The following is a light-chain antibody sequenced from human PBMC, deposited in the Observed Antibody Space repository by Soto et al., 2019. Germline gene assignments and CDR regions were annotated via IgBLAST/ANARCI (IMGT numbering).Light chain of an antibody. V-gene: IGKV1-9*01. CDR1: QGISSY. Sequence: IQLTQSPSSLPASVGDRVTITCRASQGISSYLAWYQQKPGKAPKLLIYAASTLQSGVPSRISGSGSGTDFTLTISTLQPEEFATDDCQQLNSHPRTFDKGTNVEIK. CDR2: AAS. J-gene: IGKJ1*01. CDR3: QQLNSHPRT.